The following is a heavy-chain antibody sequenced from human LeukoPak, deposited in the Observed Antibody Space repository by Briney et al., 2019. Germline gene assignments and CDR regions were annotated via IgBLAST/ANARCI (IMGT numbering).Heavy chain of an antibody. J-gene: IGHJ4*02. CDR2: TDNDGSRT. Sequence: GASLRLSCVVSGFTFSSYWMHWVRQAPGKGLVWVSHTDNDGSRTTYADSVKGRFTISRDNAKNTLFLQMDSLRAEDTALYYCGRSLRSADFWGQGTLVTVSS. CDR1: GFTFSSYW. V-gene: IGHV3-74*01. CDR3: GRSLRSADF.